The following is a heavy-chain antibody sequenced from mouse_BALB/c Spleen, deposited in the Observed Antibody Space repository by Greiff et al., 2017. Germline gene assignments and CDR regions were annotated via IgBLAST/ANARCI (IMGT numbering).Heavy chain of an antibody. CDR2: INPYNDGT. J-gene: IGHJ4*01. CDR1: GYTFTSYV. V-gene: IGHV1-14*01. Sequence: EVQLQQSGPELVKPGASVKMSCKASGYTFTSYVMHWVKQKPGQGLEWIGYINPYNDGTKYNEKFKGKATLTSDKSSSTAYMELSSLTSEDSAVYYCARGYYDYVFYAMDYWGQGTSVTVSS. CDR3: ARGYYDYVFYAMDY. D-gene: IGHD2-4*01.